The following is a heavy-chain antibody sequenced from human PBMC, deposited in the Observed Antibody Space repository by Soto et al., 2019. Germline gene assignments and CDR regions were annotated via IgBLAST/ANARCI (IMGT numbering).Heavy chain of an antibody. CDR2: IWYDGSNK. CDR1: GFTFSSYG. D-gene: IGHD3-10*01. Sequence: GGSLRLSCAASGFTFSSYGMHWVRQAPGKGLEWVAVIWYDGSNKYYADSVKGRFTISRDNSKNTLYLQMNSLRAEDTAVYYCARDFRARLYYYYGMDVWGQGTTVTVSS. CDR3: ARDFRARLYYYYGMDV. V-gene: IGHV3-33*01. J-gene: IGHJ6*02.